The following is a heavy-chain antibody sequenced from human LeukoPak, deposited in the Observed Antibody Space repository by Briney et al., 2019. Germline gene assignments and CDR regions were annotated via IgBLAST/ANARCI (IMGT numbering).Heavy chain of an antibody. CDR1: GGTFSSSS. D-gene: IGHD1-26*01. J-gene: IGHJ5*02. CDR3: ARGPCGWYYFDT. Sequence: SVKVSCKASGGTFSSSSISWVRQAPGQGLEWMGRIVPIFATPNYAQKFQGRVTITTDESTNTAYMELTSLRSDDTAVYYCARGPCGWYYFDTWGQGTLVTVSS. CDR2: IVPIFATP. V-gene: IGHV1-69*05.